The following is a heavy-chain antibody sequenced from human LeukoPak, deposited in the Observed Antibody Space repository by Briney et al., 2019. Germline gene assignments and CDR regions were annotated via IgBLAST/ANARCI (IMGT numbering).Heavy chain of an antibody. CDR2: MNPNSGNT. CDR1: GYTFTSYD. J-gene: IGHJ6*02. CDR3: AREVAAAGSSRVYGMDV. D-gene: IGHD6-13*01. V-gene: IGHV1-8*01. Sequence: ASVKVSCKASGYTFTSYDINWVRQATGHGLEWMGWMNPNSGNTGYAQKFQGRVTMTRNTSISTAYMELSSLRSEDTAVYYCAREVAAAGSSRVYGMDVWGQGTTVTVSS.